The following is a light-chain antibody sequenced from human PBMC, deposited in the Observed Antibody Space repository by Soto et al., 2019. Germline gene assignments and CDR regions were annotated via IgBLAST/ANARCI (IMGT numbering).Light chain of an antibody. CDR2: GNS. J-gene: IGLJ2*01. V-gene: IGLV1-40*01. CDR1: SSNIGAGYD. CDR3: QSYESSLSGVV. Sequence: QSVLTQPPSVSGAPGQRVTISCTGSSSNIGAGYDVHWYQQLPGTAPKLLIYGNSNRPSGVPDRFSGSKSGTSASLAITGIQAEDEADYYCQSYESSLSGVVFGGGTKLTAL.